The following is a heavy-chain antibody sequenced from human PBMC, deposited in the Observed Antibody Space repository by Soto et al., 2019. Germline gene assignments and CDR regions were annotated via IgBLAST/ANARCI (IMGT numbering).Heavy chain of an antibody. CDR2: IRSKAYGGTT. CDR1: GFTFGDYA. D-gene: IGHD2-2*01. CDR3: TRDRPGGYCSSTSCYRFGADY. Sequence: GRSLRLSCTASGFTFGDYAMSWFRQAPGKGLEWVGFIRSKAYGGTTEYAASVKGRFTISRDDSKSIAYLQMNSLKTEDTAVYYCTRDRPGGYCSSTSCYRFGADYCGQGTLVTVSS. J-gene: IGHJ4*02. V-gene: IGHV3-49*03.